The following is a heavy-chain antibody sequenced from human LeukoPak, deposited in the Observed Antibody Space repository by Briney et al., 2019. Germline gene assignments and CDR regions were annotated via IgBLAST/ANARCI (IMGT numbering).Heavy chain of an antibody. CDR2: ISWNSGSI. V-gene: IGHV3-9*01. J-gene: IGHJ4*02. Sequence: GGSLRLSCAASGFTFDDYAMHWVRQAPGKGLEWVSGISWNSGSIGYADSVKGRFTISRDSAKNSLYLQMNSLRAEDTALYYCAKDITGDSSGYLCFDYWGQGTLVTVSS. CDR3: AKDITGDSSGYLCFDY. CDR1: GFTFDDYA. D-gene: IGHD3-22*01.